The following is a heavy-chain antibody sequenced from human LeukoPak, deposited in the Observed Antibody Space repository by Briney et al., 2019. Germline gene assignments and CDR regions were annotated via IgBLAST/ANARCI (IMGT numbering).Heavy chain of an antibody. D-gene: IGHD3-3*01. Sequence: AASVKVSCKASGGTFSSYAISWVRQAPGQGLEWMGGIIPIFGTANYAQKFQGRVTITADESTSTAYMELSSLRSEDTAVYYCASRHYDFWSGYYKGYYYYGMDVWGQGTTVTVSS. CDR1: GGTFSSYA. CDR3: ASRHYDFWSGYYKGYYYYGMDV. V-gene: IGHV1-69*13. J-gene: IGHJ6*02. CDR2: IIPIFGTA.